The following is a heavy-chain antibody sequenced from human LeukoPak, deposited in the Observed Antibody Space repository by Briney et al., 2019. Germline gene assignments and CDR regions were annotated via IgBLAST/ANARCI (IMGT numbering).Heavy chain of an antibody. D-gene: IGHD6-6*01. CDR3: AKDPYSSSYNYFDY. V-gene: IGHV3-30*02. J-gene: IGHJ4*02. CDR1: GFTFSSYG. Sequence: GGSLRLSCAASGFTFSSYGMHWVRQAPGKGLEWVAFIRYDGSNKYYADSVKGRFTISRDNSKNTLNLQMNSLRAEDTAVYYCAKDPYSSSYNYFDYWGQGTLVTVSS. CDR2: IRYDGSNK.